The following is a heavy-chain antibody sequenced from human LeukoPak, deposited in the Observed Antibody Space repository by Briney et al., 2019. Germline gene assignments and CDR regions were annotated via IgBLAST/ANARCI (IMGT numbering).Heavy chain of an antibody. D-gene: IGHD7-27*01. CDR2: IYYSGST. CDR1: GVSISSSSYY. J-gene: IGHJ3*02. V-gene: IGHV4-61*01. Sequence: PSETLSLTCTVSGVSISSSSYYWSWIRQPPGKGLEWIGYIYYSGSTNYNPSLKSRLTVSIDTSKNQVPLKLSSVTAAGTAVYFCARGSGVARDAFDIWSQGTMVTVSS. CDR3: ARGSGVARDAFDI.